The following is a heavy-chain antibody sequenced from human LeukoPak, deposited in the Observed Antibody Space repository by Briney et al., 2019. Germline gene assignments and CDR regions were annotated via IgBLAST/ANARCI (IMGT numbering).Heavy chain of an antibody. CDR1: GFTFSSYS. CDR3: ARDRPKYSSSSEAACSDY. V-gene: IGHV3-21*01. D-gene: IGHD6-6*01. J-gene: IGHJ4*02. CDR2: ISSSSSYI. Sequence: GGSLRLSCAASGFTFSSYSMNWVRQAPGKGLEWVSSISSSSSYIYYADSVKGRFTISRDNAKNSLYLQMNSLRAEDTAVYYCARDRPKYSSSSEAACSDYWGQGTLVTVSS.